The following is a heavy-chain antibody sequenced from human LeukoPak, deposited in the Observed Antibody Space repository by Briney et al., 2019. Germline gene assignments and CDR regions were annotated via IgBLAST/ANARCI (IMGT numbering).Heavy chain of an antibody. CDR1: GFTFSSNW. D-gene: IGHD2-2*01. J-gene: IGHJ4*02. CDR3: ARDPAGYCSSTSCFGYFDY. Sequence: GGSLRLSCAASGFTFSSNWMSWVRQAPGKGLEWVANIKQDGSEKYYVDSVKGRFTISRDNAKNSLYLQMNSLRAEDTAVYYCARDPAGYCSSTSCFGYFDYWGQGTLVTVSS. CDR2: IKQDGSEK. V-gene: IGHV3-7*03.